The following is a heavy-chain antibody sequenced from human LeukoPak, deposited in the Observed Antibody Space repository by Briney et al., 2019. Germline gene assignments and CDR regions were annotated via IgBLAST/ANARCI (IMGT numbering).Heavy chain of an antibody. CDR1: GGSISSHY. Sequence: SETLSLTCTVSGGSISSHYWSWIRQPPGKGLEWIGYIFYSGSTNCNPSLKSRVTISVDTSKNQFSLNLSSVTAADTAIYYCARDTGYLGSNYGMDVWGQGTTVTVSS. CDR2: IFYSGST. J-gene: IGHJ6*02. D-gene: IGHD3-22*01. V-gene: IGHV4-59*11. CDR3: ARDTGYLGSNYGMDV.